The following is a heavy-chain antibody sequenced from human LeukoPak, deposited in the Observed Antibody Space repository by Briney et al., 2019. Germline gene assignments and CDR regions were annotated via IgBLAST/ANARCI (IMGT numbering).Heavy chain of an antibody. V-gene: IGHV3-23*01. CDR1: GFTFSTYA. J-gene: IGHJ5*02. CDR2: ISGSGGST. CDR3: AKEVDDYVWGSSRLNWFDP. D-gene: IGHD3-16*02. Sequence: GGSLRLSCAASGFTFSTYAMSWVRQAPGKGLEWVSAISGSGGSTYYPDSVKGRFTISRDNSKNTLYLQMNSLRAEDTAVYYCAKEVDDYVWGSSRLNWFDPWGQGTLVTVSS.